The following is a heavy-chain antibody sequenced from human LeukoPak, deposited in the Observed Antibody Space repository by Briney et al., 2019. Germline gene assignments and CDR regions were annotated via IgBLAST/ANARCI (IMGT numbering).Heavy chain of an antibody. CDR1: GFTFSSYA. CDR3: AITFPSSIVGATTSIEYFQH. CDR2: ISGSGGST. D-gene: IGHD1-26*01. Sequence: GGSLRLPCAASGFTFSSYAMSWVRQAPGKGLEWVSAISGSGGSTYYADSVKGRFTISRDNSKNTLYLQMNSLRAEDTAVYYCAITFPSSIVGATTSIEYFQHWGQGTLVTVSS. V-gene: IGHV3-23*01. J-gene: IGHJ1*01.